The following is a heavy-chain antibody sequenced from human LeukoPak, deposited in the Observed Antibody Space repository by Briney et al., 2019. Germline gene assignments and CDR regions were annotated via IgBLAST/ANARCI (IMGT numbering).Heavy chain of an antibody. V-gene: IGHV5-51*01. CDR3: ARGHDYGDYVDWFDP. CDR1: GYSFTSYW. J-gene: IGHJ5*02. D-gene: IGHD4-17*01. Sequence: GESLKISCKGSGYSFTSYWIGWVRQMPGEGLEWMGIIYPGDSDTRYSPSFQGQVTISADKSISTAYLQWSSLKASDTAMYYCARGHDYGDYVDWFDPWGQGTLVTVSS. CDR2: IYPGDSDT.